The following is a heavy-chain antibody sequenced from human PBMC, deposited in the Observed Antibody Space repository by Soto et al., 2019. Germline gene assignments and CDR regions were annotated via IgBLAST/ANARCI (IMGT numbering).Heavy chain of an antibody. CDR3: ARDSGSYPIYFDY. D-gene: IGHD1-26*01. CDR1: GFTFSSYG. V-gene: IGHV3-33*01. J-gene: IGHJ4*02. CDR2: IWYDGSNK. Sequence: GGSLRLSCAASGFTFSSYGMHWVRQAPGKGLEWVAVIWYDGSNKYYADSVKGRFTISRDNSKNTLYLQMNSLRAEDTAVYYCARDSGSYPIYFDYWGQGTLVTVSS.